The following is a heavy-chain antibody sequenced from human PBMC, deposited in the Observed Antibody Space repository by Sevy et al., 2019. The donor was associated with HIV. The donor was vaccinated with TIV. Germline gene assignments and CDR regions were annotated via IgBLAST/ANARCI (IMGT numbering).Heavy chain of an antibody. D-gene: IGHD3-16*01. CDR3: VRAGSYGDTYFYDYGMDV. J-gene: IGHJ6*02. CDR2: INQEGSEK. V-gene: IGHV3-7*01. Sequence: GGSLRRSCVASGFSFRSYWMTWVRQAPGKGLEWVANINQEGSEKYYVDSVKGRFTISRYNAKNSLYLQINSLRVEDTAVYYCVRAGSYGDTYFYDYGMDVWGQGTTVTVSS. CDR1: GFSFRSYW.